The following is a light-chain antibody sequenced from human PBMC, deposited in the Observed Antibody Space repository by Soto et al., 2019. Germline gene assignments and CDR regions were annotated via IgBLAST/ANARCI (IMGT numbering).Light chain of an antibody. CDR3: QSYDSSLSGGV. CDR1: SSNIGARYD. Sequence: QSVLTQPPSVSGAPGQRVTISCTGSSSNIGARYDVHWYQQLPGTAPKLLIYGNTNRPSGVPDRFSGSQSGTSASLAITGLQAEDEADYYCQSYDSSLSGGVFGGGTQLTVL. V-gene: IGLV1-40*01. J-gene: IGLJ7*01. CDR2: GNT.